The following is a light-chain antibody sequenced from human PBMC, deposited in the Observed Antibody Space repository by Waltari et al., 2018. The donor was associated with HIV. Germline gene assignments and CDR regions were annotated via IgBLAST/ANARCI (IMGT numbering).Light chain of an antibody. V-gene: IGKV1-5*03. J-gene: IGKJ1*01. CDR1: QSIIMY. Sequence: DIQMTQSPSTLSAFVGDRVTITCRARQSIIMYLAWYQQKPGKAPKRLISQASDLESGVPSRFSGSGSETECTLTISSLQPDDFAVYYCQQYYTYPWTFDQGTKVEIK. CDR2: QAS. CDR3: QQYYTYPWT.